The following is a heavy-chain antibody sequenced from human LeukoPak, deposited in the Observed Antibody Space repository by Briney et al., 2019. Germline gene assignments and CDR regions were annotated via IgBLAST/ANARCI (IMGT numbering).Heavy chain of an antibody. V-gene: IGHV1-69*13. D-gene: IGHD3-3*01. CDR2: IIPIFGTA. CDR1: GGTFSSYA. J-gene: IGHJ5*02. CDR3: ARSPAITIFGVVIPHWFDP. Sequence: GASVKVSCKASGGTFSSYAISWVRQAPGQGLEWMGGIIPIFGTANYAQEFQGRVTITADESTSTAYMELSSLRSEDTAVYYCARSPAITIFGVVIPHWFDPWGQGTLVTVSS.